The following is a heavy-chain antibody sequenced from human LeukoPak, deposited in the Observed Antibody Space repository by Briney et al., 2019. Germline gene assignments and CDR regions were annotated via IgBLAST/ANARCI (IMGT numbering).Heavy chain of an antibody. Sequence: SETLSLTCTVSGGFISSYYWSWIRQPPGKGLEWIGYIYYSGSTNYNPSLKSRVTISVDTSKNQFSLKLSSVTAADTAVYYCAREVGDGYNYDAFDIWGQGTMVTVSS. J-gene: IGHJ3*02. V-gene: IGHV4-59*01. CDR3: AREVGDGYNYDAFDI. CDR2: IYYSGST. CDR1: GGFISSYY. D-gene: IGHD5-24*01.